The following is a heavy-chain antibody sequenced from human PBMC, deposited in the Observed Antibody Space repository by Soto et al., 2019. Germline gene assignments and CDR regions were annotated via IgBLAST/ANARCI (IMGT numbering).Heavy chain of an antibody. CDR2: ISYDGSNK. J-gene: IGHJ4*02. D-gene: IGHD2-15*01. CDR3: TSSSGSDIVVVAAASELDY. CDR1: GFTFSTYA. Sequence: GGSLRLSCAASGFTFSTYAMHWVRQAPGKGLEWVAVISYDGSNKHYADSVKGRFTISRDNSKNTLYLQMTGLRPEDTAVYYCTSSSGSDIVVVAAASELDYWGQGTLVTVSS. V-gene: IGHV3-30*04.